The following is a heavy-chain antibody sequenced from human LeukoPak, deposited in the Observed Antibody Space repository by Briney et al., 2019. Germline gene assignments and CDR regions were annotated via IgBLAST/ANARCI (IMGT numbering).Heavy chain of an antibody. CDR3: ARGADSGYSSDN. J-gene: IGHJ4*02. CDR1: GFTFSSYE. D-gene: IGHD3-9*01. Sequence: PGGSLRLSCAASGFTFSSYEMSWVRQAPGKGLEWVADIKQDGSEKYYVDSVKGRFTISRDNAKNALSLQMNSLRAEDTAVYYCARGADSGYSSDNWGQGTLVSVSS. V-gene: IGHV3-7*01. CDR2: IKQDGSEK.